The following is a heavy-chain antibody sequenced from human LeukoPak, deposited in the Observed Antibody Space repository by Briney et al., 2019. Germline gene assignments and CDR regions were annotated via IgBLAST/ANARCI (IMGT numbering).Heavy chain of an antibody. V-gene: IGHV1-2*02. CDR1: GYTFTGYY. CDR2: INPNSGGT. CDR3: ARHPRWQKFLDY. Sequence: ASVKVSCKASGYTFTGYYMHWVRQAPGQGLEWMGWINPNSGGTNYAQKFQGRVTMTRDMSISTAYMELSRLRSDDTAVYYCARHPRWQKFLDYWGQGTLVTVSS. J-gene: IGHJ4*02.